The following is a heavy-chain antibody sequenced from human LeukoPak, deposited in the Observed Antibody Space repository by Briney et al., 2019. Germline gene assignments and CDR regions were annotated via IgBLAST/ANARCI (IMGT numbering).Heavy chain of an antibody. J-gene: IGHJ4*02. D-gene: IGHD6-19*01. CDR1: GYTFTSYY. CDR3: ARPSRSGWYVVDY. V-gene: IGHV1-46*01. CDR2: INPSGGST. Sequence: GASVKVSCKASGYTFTSYYMHWVRQAPGQGLEWMGIINPSGGSTSYAQKFQGRVTMTRNTSISTAYMELSSLRSEDTAVYYCARPSRSGWYVVDYWGQGTLVTVSS.